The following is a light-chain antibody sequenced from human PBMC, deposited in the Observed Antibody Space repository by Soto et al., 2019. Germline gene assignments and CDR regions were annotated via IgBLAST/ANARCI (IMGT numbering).Light chain of an antibody. CDR1: QSVSTN. CDR3: QKYNNWPPIT. CDR2: GAS. V-gene: IGKV3-15*01. Sequence: ETVMTQSPATLSVSPGERATLSCRASQSVSTNLAWYQQKPGQAPRLLIYGASTRATGIPARFSGSGSGTEFTLTISSLQSEDFAVYYCQKYNNWPPITFGQGTRLEIK. J-gene: IGKJ5*01.